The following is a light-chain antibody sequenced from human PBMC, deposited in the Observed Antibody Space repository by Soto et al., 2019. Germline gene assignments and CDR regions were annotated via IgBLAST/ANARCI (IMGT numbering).Light chain of an antibody. CDR1: QSVAKY. CDR3: QQYINWPPYT. V-gene: IGKV3-15*01. Sequence: EIVMTQSPATLSVSPGARAPLSCRTSQSVAKYLAWYQHKPGQAPRLLIYGASTRATGIPARFSGSGSGTEFTLTINSLQPEDVALYYCQQYINWPPYTFGQGTKVDI. J-gene: IGKJ2*01. CDR2: GAS.